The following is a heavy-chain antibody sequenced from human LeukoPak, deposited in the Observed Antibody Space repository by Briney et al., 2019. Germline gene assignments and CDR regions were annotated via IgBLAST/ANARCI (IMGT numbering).Heavy chain of an antibody. D-gene: IGHD3-3*01. CDR1: GGSISSGSYY. Sequence: SETLSLTCTVSGGSISSGSYYWSWIRQPAGKGLEWIGRIYTSGSTNYNPSLKSRVTISVDTSKNQFSLKLSSVTAADTAVYYCARGATIFGVVIQGFDYWGQGTLVTVSS. CDR3: ARGATIFGVVIQGFDY. J-gene: IGHJ4*02. V-gene: IGHV4-61*02. CDR2: IYTSGST.